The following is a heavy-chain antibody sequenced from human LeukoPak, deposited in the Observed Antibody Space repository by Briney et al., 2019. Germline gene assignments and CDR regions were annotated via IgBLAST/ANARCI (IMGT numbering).Heavy chain of an antibody. J-gene: IGHJ4*02. CDR2: ISYDGSNK. V-gene: IGHV3-30-3*01. D-gene: IGHD3-22*01. CDR3: ARGMYYYDSSGYYYPYFDY. CDR1: GFTFSSYA. Sequence: PGRSLRLSCAASGFTFSSYAMHWVRQAPGKGLEWVAVISYDGSNKYYADSVKGRFTISRDNSKNTLYLQMNSLRAEDTAVYYCARGMYYYDSSGYYYPYFDYWGQGTLVTVSS.